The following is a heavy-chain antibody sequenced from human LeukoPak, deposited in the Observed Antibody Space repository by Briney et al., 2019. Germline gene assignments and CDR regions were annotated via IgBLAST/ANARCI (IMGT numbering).Heavy chain of an antibody. CDR1: GGSISSYY. CDR2: IYYSGST. Sequence: SETLSLTCTVSGGSISSYYWSWIRQPPGKGLEWIGYIYYSGSTNYNPSLKSQVTISVDTSKNRFSLKLSSVTAADTAVYYCARSADITIFGVVQRIDYWGQGTLVTVSS. D-gene: IGHD3-3*01. J-gene: IGHJ4*02. CDR3: ARSADITIFGVVQRIDY. V-gene: IGHV4-59*08.